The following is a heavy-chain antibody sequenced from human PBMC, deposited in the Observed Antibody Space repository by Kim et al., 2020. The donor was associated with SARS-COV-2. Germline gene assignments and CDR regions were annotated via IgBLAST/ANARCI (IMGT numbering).Heavy chain of an antibody. CDR3: ARDGFARNWYQKNDFYFDL. V-gene: IGHV4-59*11. Sequence: SETLSLTCTVSGGSIRGPFWSWLWQPPGKALEWIGYVYNGGGGENNDYTSALKSRVTISIDTSQSKFSLKVASVTAADTAVYYCARDGFARNWYQKNDFYFDLWGRGTRVTVSS. CDR1: GGSIRGPF. J-gene: IGHJ2*01. D-gene: IGHD2-2*01. CDR2: VYNGGGGENN.